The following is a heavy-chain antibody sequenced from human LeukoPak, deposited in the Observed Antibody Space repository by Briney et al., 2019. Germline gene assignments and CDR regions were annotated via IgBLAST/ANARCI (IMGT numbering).Heavy chain of an antibody. J-gene: IGHJ5*02. CDR2: IYYRGST. CDR1: GGSISSGDYY. CDR3: AREGYDFWSGYPPS. V-gene: IGHV4-30-4*01. D-gene: IGHD3-3*01. Sequence: SETLSLTCTVSGGSISSGDYYWSWIRQPPGKGLEWIGYIYYRGSTYYNPSLKSRVTISVDTSKNQFSLKLSSVTAADTAVYYCAREGYDFWSGYPPSWGQGTLVTVSS.